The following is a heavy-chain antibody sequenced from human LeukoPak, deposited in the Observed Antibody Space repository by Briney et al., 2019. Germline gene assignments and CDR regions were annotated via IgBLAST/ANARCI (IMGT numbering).Heavy chain of an antibody. CDR3: ARDLRGIGDETAY. Sequence: GGSLRLSCAASGFTFSTYWMHWVRQAPGKGLVWVSRINREGGTTTYADSVKDRFTISRDNAKNTLYLHMNSLRVEDTAVYYCARDLRGIGDETAYWGQGTLVTVSS. J-gene: IGHJ4*02. V-gene: IGHV3-74*01. CDR1: GFTFSTYW. CDR2: INREGGTT. D-gene: IGHD3-16*01.